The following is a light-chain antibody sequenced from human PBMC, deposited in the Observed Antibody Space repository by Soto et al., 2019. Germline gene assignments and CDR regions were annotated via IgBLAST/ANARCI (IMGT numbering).Light chain of an antibody. CDR1: QTISSY. Sequence: IQMTQSPSTLSGSVGDRVTITCRASQTISSYLAWYQQKPGKAPKLLIYAASTLQSGVPSRFSGSGSGTDFTLTISCLQSEDFATYYCQQYYSYPSITFGQGTKVDIK. J-gene: IGKJ1*01. V-gene: IGKV1-8*01. CDR3: QQYYSYPSIT. CDR2: AAS.